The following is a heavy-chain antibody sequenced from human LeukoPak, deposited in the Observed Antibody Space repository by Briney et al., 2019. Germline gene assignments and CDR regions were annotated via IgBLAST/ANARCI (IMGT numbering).Heavy chain of an antibody. Sequence: GGSLRLSCAASGFSFSSYWMSWVRQAPGEGLEWVANINHDGSETYYVDSVKGRFTISRDNAKNSLYLQMNSLRAEDTAVYYCARDPWTDPEGYFDYWGQGTLVTVSS. CDR2: INHDGSET. CDR3: ARDPWTDPEGYFDY. J-gene: IGHJ4*02. CDR1: GFSFSSYW. D-gene: IGHD1-1*01. V-gene: IGHV3-7*01.